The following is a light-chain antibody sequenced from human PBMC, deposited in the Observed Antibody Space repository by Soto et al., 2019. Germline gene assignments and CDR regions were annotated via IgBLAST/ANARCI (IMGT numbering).Light chain of an antibody. J-gene: IGLJ2*01. Sequence: QSALTQPASVSGSPGQSITISCTGTSSDVGSYNLVSWYQQHPGKAPKLMIYEVSKRPSGVSNRFSGSKSGNTASLTTSGLHAEDEADYYCSSYAGSSVVFGGGTKLTVL. V-gene: IGLV2-23*02. CDR3: SSYAGSSVV. CDR2: EVS. CDR1: SSDVGSYNL.